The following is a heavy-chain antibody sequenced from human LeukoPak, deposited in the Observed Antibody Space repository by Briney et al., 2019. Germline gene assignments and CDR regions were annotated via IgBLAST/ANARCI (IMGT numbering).Heavy chain of an antibody. CDR1: GFTFSSYG. Sequence: GRSLRLSCAASGFTFSSYGMHWVRQAPGKGLEWVAFISYDGNNKYNPDSVKGRFTISRDNSKNTLYLQMNSLRAEDTAVYYCAKCLGSGWYASSDWGQGTLVTVSS. D-gene: IGHD6-13*01. V-gene: IGHV3-30*18. CDR2: ISYDGNNK. J-gene: IGHJ4*02. CDR3: AKCLGSGWYASSD.